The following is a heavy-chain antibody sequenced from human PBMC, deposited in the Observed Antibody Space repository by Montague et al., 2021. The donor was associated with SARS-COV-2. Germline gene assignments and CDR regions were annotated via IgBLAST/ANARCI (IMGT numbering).Heavy chain of an antibody. V-gene: IGHV4-39*01. CDR1: GGSISSSSYY. Sequence: SETLPLTCTVSGGSISSSSYYWGWIRQPPGKGLEWIGSIYYSGSTYYNPSLKSRVTISVDTSKNQFSLKLSSVTAADTAVYYCARRRYCSSTSCDWFDPWGQGTLVTVSS. D-gene: IGHD2-2*01. CDR3: ARRRYCSSTSCDWFDP. J-gene: IGHJ5*02. CDR2: IYYSGST.